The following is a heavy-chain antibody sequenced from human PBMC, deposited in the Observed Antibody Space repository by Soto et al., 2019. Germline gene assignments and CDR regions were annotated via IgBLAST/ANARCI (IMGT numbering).Heavy chain of an antibody. D-gene: IGHD5-18*01. V-gene: IGHV4-30-4*01. Sequence: QVQLQESGPGLVKPSQTLSLTCTVSGGSISSGDYYWSWIRQPPGKGLEWIGYIYYSGSTYYNPSLKSRVTISLDTSKNPFALKLSSVTAADTAVYYCASNSYGYTFYDYGGQRTLVTVSS. CDR1: GGSISSGDYY. J-gene: IGHJ4*02. CDR3: ASNSYGYTFYDY. CDR2: IYYSGST.